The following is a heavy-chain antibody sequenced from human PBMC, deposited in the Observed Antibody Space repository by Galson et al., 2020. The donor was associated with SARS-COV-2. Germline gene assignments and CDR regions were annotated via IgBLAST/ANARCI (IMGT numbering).Heavy chain of an antibody. CDR1: GYTFTSYG. V-gene: IGHV1-18*01. CDR2: ISAYNGNT. CDR3: ASTTSDIVVVPAAMEYYYYYYMDV. J-gene: IGHJ6*03. D-gene: IGHD2-2*01. Sequence: ASVKVSCKASGYTFTSYGISWVRQAPGQGLEWMGWISAYNGNTNYAQKLQGRVTMTTDTSTSTAYMELRSLRSDDTAVYYCASTTSDIVVVPAAMEYYYYYYMDVWGKGTTVTVSS.